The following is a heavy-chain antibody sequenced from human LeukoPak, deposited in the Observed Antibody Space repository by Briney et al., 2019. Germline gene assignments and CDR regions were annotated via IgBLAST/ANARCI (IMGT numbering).Heavy chain of an antibody. Sequence: SETLSLTCAVYGGSFSGYYWSWIRQPPGKGLEWIGEINHSGSTNYNPSLKSRVTISVDTSKNQSSLKLSSVTAADTAVYYCASYSSSSVHYYYYYMDVWGKGTTVTVSS. CDR2: INHSGST. D-gene: IGHD6-6*01. J-gene: IGHJ6*03. V-gene: IGHV4-34*01. CDR1: GGSFSGYY. CDR3: ASYSSSSVHYYYYYMDV.